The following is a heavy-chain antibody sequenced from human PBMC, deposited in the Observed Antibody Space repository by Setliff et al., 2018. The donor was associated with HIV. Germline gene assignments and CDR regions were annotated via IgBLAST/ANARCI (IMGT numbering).Heavy chain of an antibody. V-gene: IGHV1-46*01. D-gene: IGHD3-10*01. Sequence: ASVKVSCKASGYTFITYYIHWVRQAPGQGLEWMGIINPSGGSTSYAQKFQGRVTMTRDTSTSTVYMELSSLRAEDTAVYYCAKDRDERWFGELLSPFTFDYWGQGTLVTVSS. CDR1: GYTFITYY. J-gene: IGHJ4*02. CDR2: INPSGGST. CDR3: AKDRDERWFGELLSPFTFDY.